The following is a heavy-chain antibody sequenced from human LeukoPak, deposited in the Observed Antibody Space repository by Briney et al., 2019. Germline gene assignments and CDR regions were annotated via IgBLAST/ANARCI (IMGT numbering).Heavy chain of an antibody. CDR1: GYTFTSYD. CDR3: AVPAAMSYYYYGMDV. D-gene: IGHD2-2*01. J-gene: IGHJ6*02. CDR2: MNPNSGNT. Sequence: ASVKVSCKASGYTFTSYDINWVRQATGQGLEWMGRMNPNSGNTGYAQKFQGRVTMTRNTSISTAYMELSSLRSEDTAVYYCAVPAAMSYYYYGMDVWGQGTTVTVS. V-gene: IGHV1-8*01.